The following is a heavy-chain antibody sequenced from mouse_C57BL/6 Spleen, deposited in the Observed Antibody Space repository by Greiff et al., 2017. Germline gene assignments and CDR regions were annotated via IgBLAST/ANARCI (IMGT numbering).Heavy chain of an antibody. Sequence: VQLQQSGPELVKPGASVKISCKASGYSFTGYYMNWVKQSPEKSLEWIGEINPSTGGTTYNQKFKAKATLTVDKSSSTAYMQLKSLTSEDSAVYYCARWGDGYYDYFDYWGKGTTLTVSS. CDR2: INPSTGGT. V-gene: IGHV1-42*01. CDR1: GYSFTGYY. J-gene: IGHJ2*01. CDR3: ARWGDGYYDYFDY. D-gene: IGHD2-3*01.